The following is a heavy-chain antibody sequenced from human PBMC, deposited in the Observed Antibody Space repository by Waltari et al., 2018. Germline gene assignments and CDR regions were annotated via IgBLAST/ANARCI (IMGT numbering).Heavy chain of an antibody. D-gene: IGHD2-2*01. V-gene: IGHV4-39*07. J-gene: IGHJ5*02. Sequence: QLQLQESGPGLVKPSETLSLTCTVSGGSISSSSYYWGWIRQPPGKGLEWIGSIYYRGSTYYNPSLKSRVTISVDTSKNQFSLKLSSVTAADTAVYYCARDLVVVVPAAPPIWFDPWGQGTLVTVSS. CDR3: ARDLVVVVPAAPPIWFDP. CDR1: GGSISSSSYY. CDR2: IYYRGST.